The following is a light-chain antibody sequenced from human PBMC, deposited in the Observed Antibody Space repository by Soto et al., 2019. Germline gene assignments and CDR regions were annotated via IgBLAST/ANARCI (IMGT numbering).Light chain of an antibody. Sequence: QSALTQPASVSGSPGQSITISCTGTSSDVGSYNLVSWYQQHPGKAPKVMIYEDRKRPSGVSNRFSGSKSGNTASLIISGLQAEDEADYYCCSYAGSSTYYVFGTGTKLTVL. CDR1: SSDVGSYNL. J-gene: IGLJ1*01. V-gene: IGLV2-23*01. CDR2: EDR. CDR3: CSYAGSSTYYV.